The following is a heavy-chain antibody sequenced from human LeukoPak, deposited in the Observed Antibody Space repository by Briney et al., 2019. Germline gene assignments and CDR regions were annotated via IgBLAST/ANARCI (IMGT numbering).Heavy chain of an antibody. D-gene: IGHD6-13*01. V-gene: IGHV4-61*01. CDR2: IYYSGST. Sequence: KTSETLSLTCTVSGGSVSSGSYYWSWIRQPPGKGLEWIGYIYYSGSTNYNPSLKSRVTISVDTSKNQFSLKLSSVTAADTAVYYCARGSGYSPDYWGQGTLVTVSS. J-gene: IGHJ4*02. CDR1: GGSVSSGSYY. CDR3: ARGSGYSPDY.